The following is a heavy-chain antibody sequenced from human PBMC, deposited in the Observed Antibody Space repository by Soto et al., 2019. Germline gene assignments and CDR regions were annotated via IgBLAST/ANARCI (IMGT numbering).Heavy chain of an antibody. CDR3: ARGSPPRAAIPDY. J-gene: IGHJ4*02. Sequence: PSETLSLPCTVSGGSTINYYWIWIRQSPGRGLEWIGNIYSSGNTKYNPSLGSRVTISIDTSKNQLSLKLNSVTAADTAVYYCARGSPPRAAIPDYWGQGTLVTVSS. D-gene: IGHD6-13*01. CDR2: IYSSGNT. CDR1: GGSTINYY. V-gene: IGHV4-59*01.